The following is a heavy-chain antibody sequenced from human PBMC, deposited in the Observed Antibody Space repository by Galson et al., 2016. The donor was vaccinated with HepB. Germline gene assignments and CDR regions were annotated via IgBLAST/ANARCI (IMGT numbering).Heavy chain of an antibody. V-gene: IGHV3-64D*09. CDR3: VKDSGSSDI. CDR1: GFSFSSHS. Sequence: SLRLSCAASGFSFSSHSMHWVRQAPGKGLEYVSVITSNGITTFYADSVKGRFTISRDNSKNTLYLQMSSLRVEDTGVYYCVKDSGSSDIWGQGTLVTVS. J-gene: IGHJ4*02. CDR2: ITSNGITT. D-gene: IGHD1-26*01.